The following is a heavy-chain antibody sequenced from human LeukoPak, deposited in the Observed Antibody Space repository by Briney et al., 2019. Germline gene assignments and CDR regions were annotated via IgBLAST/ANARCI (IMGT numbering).Heavy chain of an antibody. CDR2: INHSGST. CDR3: ARGENDYGDYYYYYMDV. Sequence: PSETLSLTCAVYGGSFSPYYWIWIRQPPGKGLEWIGEINHSGSTNYNPSLKSRVTISVGTSKNQFYLKLSSVTAADTAVYYCARGENDYGDYYYYYMDVWGKGTTVTISS. J-gene: IGHJ6*03. V-gene: IGHV4-34*01. D-gene: IGHD4-17*01. CDR1: GGSFSPYY.